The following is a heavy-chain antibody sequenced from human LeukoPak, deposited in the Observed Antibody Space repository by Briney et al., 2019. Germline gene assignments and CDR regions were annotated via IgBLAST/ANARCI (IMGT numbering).Heavy chain of an antibody. D-gene: IGHD3-22*01. Sequence: AGGSLGLSCAASGFTFSSYGMHWVRQAPGKGLEWVAVISYDGSNKYYADSVKGRFTISRDNSKNTLYLQMNSLRAEDTAVYYCAKEGKNYYDSSGYAFPDYWGQGTLVTVSS. CDR1: GFTFSSYG. CDR3: AKEGKNYYDSSGYAFPDY. V-gene: IGHV3-30*18. CDR2: ISYDGSNK. J-gene: IGHJ4*02.